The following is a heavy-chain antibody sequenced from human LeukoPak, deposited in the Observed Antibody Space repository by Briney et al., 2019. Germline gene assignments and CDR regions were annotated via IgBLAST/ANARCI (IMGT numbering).Heavy chain of an antibody. Sequence: GGSLRLSCAASGVTFSSYAMSWVRQAPGKGLEWGSAISGSGGSTYYADSVKGRFTISRDNSKNTLYLQMNSLRAEDTAVYYCAKVARGYSGYEEDYWGQGTLVTVSS. CDR3: AKVARGYSGYEEDY. V-gene: IGHV3-23*01. J-gene: IGHJ4*02. D-gene: IGHD5-12*01. CDR2: ISGSGGST. CDR1: GVTFSSYA.